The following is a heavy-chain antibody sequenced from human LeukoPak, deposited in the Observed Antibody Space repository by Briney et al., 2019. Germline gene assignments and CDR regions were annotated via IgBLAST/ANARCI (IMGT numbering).Heavy chain of an antibody. V-gene: IGHV1-2*06. CDR1: GYTLTAYY. J-gene: IGHJ5*02. CDR2: IDPNSGGT. CDR3: ARGYCSGGTCYLVENWLDP. Sequence: ASVKVSCKASGYTLTAYYIYWVRQAPGQGLEWMGRIDPNSGGTDYAQNFQGRVTMTRDTSISTAYMELSRLRSDDTAVYYCARGYCSGGTCYLVENWLDPWGQGTLVTVSS. D-gene: IGHD2-15*01.